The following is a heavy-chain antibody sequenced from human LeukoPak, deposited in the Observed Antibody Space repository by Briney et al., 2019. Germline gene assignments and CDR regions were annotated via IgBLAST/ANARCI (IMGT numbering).Heavy chain of an antibody. V-gene: IGHV3-48*04. CDR2: ISSSSSTI. J-gene: IGHJ4*02. CDR1: GFTFSSYS. D-gene: IGHD3-9*01. CDR3: ARANDYDILTGKKFDY. Sequence: GGSLRLSCAASGFTFSSYSMNWVRQAPGKGLEWVSYISSSSSTIYYADSVKGRFTISRDNAKNSLYLQMNSLRAEDTAVYYCARANDYDILTGKKFDYWGQGTLVTVSS.